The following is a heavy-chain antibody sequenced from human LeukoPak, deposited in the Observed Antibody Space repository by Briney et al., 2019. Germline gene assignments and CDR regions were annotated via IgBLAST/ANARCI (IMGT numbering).Heavy chain of an antibody. Sequence: GSLRLSCAASGFTFSSYSMNWVRQPPGKGLEWIGEINHSGSTNYNPSLKSRVTISIDTSKNQFSLNLSSVTAADTAVYYCASRMRWSQGTLVTVSS. CDR2: INHSGST. CDR3: ASRMR. CDR1: GFTFSSYS. V-gene: IGHV4-34*01. J-gene: IGHJ4*02.